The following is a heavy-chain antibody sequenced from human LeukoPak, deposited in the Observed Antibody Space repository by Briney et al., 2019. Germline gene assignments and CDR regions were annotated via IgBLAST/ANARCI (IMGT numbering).Heavy chain of an antibody. CDR1: GYTSTNYG. V-gene: IGHV1-18*01. Sequence: ASVKVSCKASGYTSTNYGISWVRQAPGQGLEWMGWIHIYRGNTNYAQKFQGRVTMTTDTSTSTVYMEVRGLRSDDTAMYYCARDVGITVADSFDPWGQGTLVTVSS. J-gene: IGHJ5*02. D-gene: IGHD6-13*01. CDR2: IHIYRGNT. CDR3: ARDVGITVADSFDP.